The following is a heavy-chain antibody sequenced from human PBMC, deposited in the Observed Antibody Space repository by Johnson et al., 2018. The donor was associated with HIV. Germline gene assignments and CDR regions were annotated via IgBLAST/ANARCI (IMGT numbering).Heavy chain of an antibody. J-gene: IGHJ3*02. V-gene: IGHV3-53*01. CDR1: GFSVSSSF. Sequence: VQLVESGGGLVQPGGSLRLSCAASGFSVSSSFMSWVRQAPGKGLEWVSIIYSGGKTYYADSVKGRFTISRDNSKNTLYLQMNSLRAEDTAVYYCARKRWEPLDAFDIWGQGTMVTVSS. CDR3: ARKRWEPLDAFDI. CDR2: IYSGGKT. D-gene: IGHD1-26*01.